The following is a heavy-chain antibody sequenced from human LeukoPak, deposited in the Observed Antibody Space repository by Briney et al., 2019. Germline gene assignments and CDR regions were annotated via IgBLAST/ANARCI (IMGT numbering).Heavy chain of an antibody. J-gene: IGHJ4*02. V-gene: IGHV4-39*01. CDR2: IYYSGST. CDR3: ARPAGYSYGYYY. CDR1: GGSISSSSYY. D-gene: IGHD5-18*01. Sequence: PSETLSLTCTVSGGSISSSSYYWGWIRQPPGKGLEWIGSIYYSGSTYYNPSLKSRVTISVDTSKNQFSLKLSSVTAADTAVYYCARPAGYSYGYYYWGQGTLVTVSS.